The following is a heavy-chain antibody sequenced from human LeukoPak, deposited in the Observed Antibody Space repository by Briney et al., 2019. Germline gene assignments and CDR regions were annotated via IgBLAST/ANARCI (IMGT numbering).Heavy chain of an antibody. V-gene: IGHV4-39*01. CDR2: IYYSGST. CDR1: GGTVSSSGYY. Sequence: PSETLSLTCTVSGGTVSSSGYYWGWIRPPPGKGPEWIGSIYYSGSTYYNPSLRSRVTRSVDTSRNQFSLKRSSVTAADTAVYYCARHVPSGGYYNFWSGYPVDYWGQGTLVTVSS. D-gene: IGHD3-3*01. CDR3: ARHVPSGGYYNFWSGYPVDY. J-gene: IGHJ4*02.